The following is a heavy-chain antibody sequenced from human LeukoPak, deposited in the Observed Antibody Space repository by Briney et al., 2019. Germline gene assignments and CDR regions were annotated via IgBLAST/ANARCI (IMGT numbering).Heavy chain of an antibody. D-gene: IGHD2-2*01. J-gene: IGHJ4*02. V-gene: IGHV3-33*03. CDR2: IWYDGSNQ. Sequence: GGSLRLSCAASGFTFSAYGMYWVRQAPGKGLEWVAVIWYDGSNQYYGDSVKGRFTISRDNSKNTLYLQMNSLRAEDTAVYYCEKDFGVSRPLDYWGQGTLVTVSS. CDR3: EKDFGVSRPLDY. CDR1: GFTFSAYG.